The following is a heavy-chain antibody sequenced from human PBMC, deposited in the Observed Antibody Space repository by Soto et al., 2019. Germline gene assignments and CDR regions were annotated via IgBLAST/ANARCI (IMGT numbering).Heavy chain of an antibody. D-gene: IGHD6-19*01. Sequence: QLQLQESGPGLVKPSETLSLTCTVSGGSISSSSYYWGWIRQPRGKGLEWIGSIYYSGSTHYNPCLNSRLTISVDTSKNQFSLKLSSVAAADTAVDYCARGRRPEQWPRFDYWGQGTLVTVST. CDR3: ARGRRPEQWPRFDY. V-gene: IGHV4-39*01. J-gene: IGHJ4*02. CDR1: GGSISSSSYY. CDR2: IYYSGST.